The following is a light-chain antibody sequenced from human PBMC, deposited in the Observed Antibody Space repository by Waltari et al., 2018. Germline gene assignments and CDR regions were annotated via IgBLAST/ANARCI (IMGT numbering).Light chain of an antibody. CDR1: QSVLHSSNNKNY. J-gene: IGKJ1*01. CDR2: WAS. CDR3: QQYYNTPQT. Sequence: DIVMTQSPDSLAVSLGERATINCKSSQSVLHSSNNKNYLAWYQQKPGQPPKLLIYWASTRESGVPDRFSGSGSGTAFTLTISSLQAEDVAVYYCQQYYNTPQTFGQGTKVEIK. V-gene: IGKV4-1*01.